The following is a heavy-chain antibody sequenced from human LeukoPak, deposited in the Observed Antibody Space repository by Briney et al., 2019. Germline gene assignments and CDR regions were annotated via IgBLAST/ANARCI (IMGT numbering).Heavy chain of an antibody. Sequence: GGPLRLSCAASGFTFSSYGMHWVRQAPGKGLEWVAVISYDGSNKYYADSVKGRFTISRDNSKNTLYLQMNSLRAEDTAVYYCANRKYSSSIFDYWGQGTLVTVSS. D-gene: IGHD6-6*01. CDR2: ISYDGSNK. CDR1: GFTFSSYG. J-gene: IGHJ4*02. V-gene: IGHV3-30*18. CDR3: ANRKYSSSIFDY.